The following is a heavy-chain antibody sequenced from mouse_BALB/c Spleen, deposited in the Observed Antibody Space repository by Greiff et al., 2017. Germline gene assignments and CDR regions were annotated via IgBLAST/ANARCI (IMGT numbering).Heavy chain of an antibody. Sequence: EVQLQQSGPSLVKPSQTLSLTCSVTGDSITSGYWNWIRKFPGNKLEYMGYISYSGSTYYNPSLKSRISITRDTSKNQYYLQLNSVTTEDTATYYCARYGYYAWYFDYWGQGTTLTVSS. CDR1: GDSITSGY. D-gene: IGHD2-3*01. CDR2: ISYSGST. V-gene: IGHV3-8*02. J-gene: IGHJ2*01. CDR3: ARYGYYAWYFDY.